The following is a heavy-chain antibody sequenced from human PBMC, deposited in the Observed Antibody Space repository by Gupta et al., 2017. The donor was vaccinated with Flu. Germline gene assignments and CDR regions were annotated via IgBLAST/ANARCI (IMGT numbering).Heavy chain of an antibody. V-gene: IGHV4-59*08. CDR1: GGSISSYY. CDR2: IYYSGST. CDR3: AAGGRGWLVY. Sequence: QVQLQESGPGLVKPSETLSLTCTVPGGSISSYYWSWIRQPPGKGLEWIGYIYYSGSTNYNPSLKSRVTISVDTSKNQFSLKLSSVTAADTAVYYCAAGGRGWLVYWGQGTLVTVSS. J-gene: IGHJ4*02. D-gene: IGHD6-19*01.